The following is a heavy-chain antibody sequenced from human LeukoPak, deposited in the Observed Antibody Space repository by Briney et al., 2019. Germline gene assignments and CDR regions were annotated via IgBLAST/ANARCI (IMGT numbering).Heavy chain of an antibody. CDR3: TRGSKTLDV. V-gene: IGHV4-34*01. CDR2: INHSGST. Sequence: SETLSLTCAVYGGSFSGYYWSWIRQPPGKGLEWIGEINHSGSTNYNPSLKSRVTISVDTSKNQFSLKLSSVTAADTAVYYCTRGSKTLDVWGKGTTVTISS. J-gene: IGHJ6*04. CDR1: GGSFSGYY.